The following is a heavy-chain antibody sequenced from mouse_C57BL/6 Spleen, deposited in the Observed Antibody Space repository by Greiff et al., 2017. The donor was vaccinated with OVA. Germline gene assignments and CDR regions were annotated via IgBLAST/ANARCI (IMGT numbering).Heavy chain of an antibody. J-gene: IGHJ4*01. D-gene: IGHD2-1*01. CDR3: ARSGYYGNSRYYAMDY. V-gene: IGHV1-26*01. CDR2: INPNNGGT. Sequence: EVQLQQSGPELVKPGASVKISCKASGYTFTDYYMNWVKQSHGKSLEWIGDINPNNGGTSYNQKFKGKATLTVDKSSSTAYMELRSLTSEDSAVYYCARSGYYGNSRYYAMDYWGQGTSVTASS. CDR1: GYTFTDYY.